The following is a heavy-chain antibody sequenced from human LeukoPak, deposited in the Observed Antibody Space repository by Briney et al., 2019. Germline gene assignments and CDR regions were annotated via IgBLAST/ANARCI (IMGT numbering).Heavy chain of an antibody. Sequence: PSETLSLTCTVSGGSISSYYWSWIRQPPGKGLEWIGYIYYSGSTNYNPSLKSRVTISVDTSKNQFSLKLSSVTAADTAVYYCARPYGSGRGDAFDIWGQGTMVTVSS. D-gene: IGHD3-10*01. CDR2: IYYSGST. CDR1: GGSISSYY. V-gene: IGHV4-59*08. J-gene: IGHJ3*02. CDR3: ARPYGSGRGDAFDI.